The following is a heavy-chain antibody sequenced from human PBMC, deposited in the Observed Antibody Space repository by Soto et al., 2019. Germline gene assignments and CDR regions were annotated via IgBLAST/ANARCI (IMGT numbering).Heavy chain of an antibody. CDR3: ARVRSGDRPPYYYDYMDV. CDR2: INHSGST. Sequence: QVQLQQWGAGLLKPSETLSLTCAVYGGSFSGYYWSWIRQPPGKGLEWIGEINHSGSTNYSPSLKSRVSMSVGTSKNQFSLNLTSVTAADTAVYYCARVRSGDRPPYYYDYMDVWGKGTTVTVS. D-gene: IGHD4-17*01. J-gene: IGHJ6*03. CDR1: GGSFSGYY. V-gene: IGHV4-34*01.